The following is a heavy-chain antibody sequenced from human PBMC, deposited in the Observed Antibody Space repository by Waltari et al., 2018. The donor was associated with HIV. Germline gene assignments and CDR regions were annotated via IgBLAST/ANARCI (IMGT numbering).Heavy chain of an antibody. D-gene: IGHD6-19*01. CDR1: GGSSSGDY. CDR2: INHSGST. CDR3: ARGRVVAASSGWYDY. J-gene: IGHJ4*02. Sequence: QVQLQQWGAGLLKPSETMSLNCAVYGGSSSGDYWRWIRQPPGKGLEWIGEINHSGSTNYNPSLKSRVTISVDTSKNQFSLKLSSVTAADTAVYYCARGRVVAASSGWYDYWGQGTLVTVSS. V-gene: IGHV4-34*01.